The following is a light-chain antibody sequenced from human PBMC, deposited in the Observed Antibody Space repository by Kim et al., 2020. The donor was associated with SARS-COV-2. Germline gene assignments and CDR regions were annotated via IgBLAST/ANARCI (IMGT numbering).Light chain of an antibody. CDR3: SAWDSGLRVWV. J-gene: IGLJ3*02. Sequence: QAGLTQPPSVSKGLRQTATLTCTGNGNNVGDQGAAWLQQHQGHPPKLLSYRNNNRPSGISERLSASRSGNTASLTITGLQPEDEADYYCSAWDSGLRVWVFSGGTQLTVL. CDR1: GNNVGDQG. V-gene: IGLV10-54*01. CDR2: RNN.